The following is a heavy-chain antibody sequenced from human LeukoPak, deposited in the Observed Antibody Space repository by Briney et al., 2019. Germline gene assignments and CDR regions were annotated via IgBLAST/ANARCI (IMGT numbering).Heavy chain of an antibody. V-gene: IGHV1-2*02. CDR2: INPNTGGT. CDR3: ARDPSPYCGGDCYSSHFDY. CDR1: GYTFSGYY. D-gene: IGHD2-21*01. J-gene: IGHJ4*02. Sequence: ASVKVSCKASGYTFSGYYIHWVRQAPGQGLEWMGWINPNTGGTNYAQKFQGRVTMTRDASISTAYMELSRLRSDDTAVYYCARDPSPYCGGDCYSSHFDYWGQGTLVTVSS.